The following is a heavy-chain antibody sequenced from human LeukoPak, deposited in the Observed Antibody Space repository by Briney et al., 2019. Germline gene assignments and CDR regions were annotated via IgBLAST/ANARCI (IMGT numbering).Heavy chain of an antibody. D-gene: IGHD6-13*01. CDR1: GFTFGNYG. Sequence: GGSLRLSCAASGFTFGNYGMSWVRQAPGKGLEWVSSISGSGGSTYYADSVKARFTLSRDTSKNTVYLQMNNLRAEDTAVYYCARCIAAAFFDSWGQGSLVTVSS. CDR2: ISGSGGST. J-gene: IGHJ4*02. CDR3: ARCIAAAFFDS. V-gene: IGHV3-23*01.